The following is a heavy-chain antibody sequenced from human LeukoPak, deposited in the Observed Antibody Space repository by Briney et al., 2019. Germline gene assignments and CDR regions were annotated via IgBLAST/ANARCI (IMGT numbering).Heavy chain of an antibody. CDR2: ISSSSTI. J-gene: IGHJ4*02. CDR1: GFTFSSYS. V-gene: IGHV3-48*01. CDR3: ARDRYDYVWGSYRYTFDY. Sequence: GGSLRLSCAASGFTFSSYSMNWVRQAPGKGLEWVSYISSSSTIYYADSVKGRFTISRDNAKNSLYLQMNSLRAEDTAVYYCARDRYDYVWGSYRYTFDYWGQGTLVTVSS. D-gene: IGHD3-16*02.